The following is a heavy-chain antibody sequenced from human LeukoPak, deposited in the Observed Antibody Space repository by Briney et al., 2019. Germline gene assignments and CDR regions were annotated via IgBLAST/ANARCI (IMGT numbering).Heavy chain of an antibody. V-gene: IGHV3-30*04. Sequence: GGSLRLSCAASGFTFSSYAMHWVRQAPGKGLEWVAVISYDGSNKYYADSVKGRFTISRDNSKNTPYPQMNSLRAEDTAVYYCARVESPLLLRWDSSGYYSHAQYFQHWGQGTLVTVSS. J-gene: IGHJ1*01. CDR2: ISYDGSNK. CDR1: GFTFSSYA. CDR3: ARVESPLLLRWDSSGYYSHAQYFQH. D-gene: IGHD3-22*01.